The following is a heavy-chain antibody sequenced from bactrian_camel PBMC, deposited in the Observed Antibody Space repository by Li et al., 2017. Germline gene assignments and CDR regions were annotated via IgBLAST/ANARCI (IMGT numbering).Heavy chain of an antibody. Sequence: VQLVESGGGSVQAGGSLTLSCQASGSSVNCMGWFRQAAGKEREEVATIDSTARTRYANSTKGRFTISKDNAKNALYLQMYSLKPEDTAMYYCAADLVETFGANCLERGPSHSWGQGTQVTVS. V-gene: IGHV3S53*01. D-gene: IGHD8*01. J-gene: IGHJ6*01. CDR2: IDSTART. CDR3: AADLVETFGANCLERGPSHS. CDR1: GSSVNC.